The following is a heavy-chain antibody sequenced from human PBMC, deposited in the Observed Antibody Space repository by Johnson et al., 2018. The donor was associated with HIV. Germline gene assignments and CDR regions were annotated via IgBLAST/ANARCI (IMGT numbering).Heavy chain of an antibody. CDR2: TWYDGSNQ. Sequence: QVHLVESGGGVVQPGGSLRLSCAASGFIFSTYGMHWVRQAPGKGLEWVAVTWYDGSNQYYADSVKGRFSISRDNSKNTLYLQMNSLRAEDTAVYYCAKDNPRLGGAFDIWGQGTMVTVSS. J-gene: IGHJ3*02. D-gene: IGHD3-16*01. CDR1: GFIFSTYG. CDR3: AKDNPRLGGAFDI. V-gene: IGHV3-30*02.